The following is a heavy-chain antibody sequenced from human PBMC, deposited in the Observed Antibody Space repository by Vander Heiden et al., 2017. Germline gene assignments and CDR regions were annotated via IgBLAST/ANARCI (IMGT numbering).Heavy chain of an antibody. J-gene: IGHJ4*02. D-gene: IGHD3-22*01. Sequence: QVQLQQWGAGLLKPSETLSLTCAVYGGSFSDFYWTWIRQPPGKGLEWIGEINDSGSTNHNPSLKSRVSLSVDTSKNQFSLRLSSVTAADTAVYFCARSRIVVRLTTTLLFDFWSQGTLVTVSS. CDR3: ARSRIVVRLTTTLLFDF. V-gene: IGHV4-34*01. CDR1: GGSFSDFY. CDR2: INDSGST.